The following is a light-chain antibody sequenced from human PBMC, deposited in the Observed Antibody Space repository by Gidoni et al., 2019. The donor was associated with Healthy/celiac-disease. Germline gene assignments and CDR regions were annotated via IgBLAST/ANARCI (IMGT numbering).Light chain of an antibody. V-gene: IGLV3-1*01. CDR3: QAWDSSTEGV. Sequence: SYELTQPPSVSVSPGQTASITCSGDKLGDKYACWYQQKPGQSPVLVIYHDSKRPSGIPERFSGSNSGNTATLTISGTQAMDEADYYCQAWDSSTEGVFGGGTKLTVL. CDR1: KLGDKY. CDR2: HDS. J-gene: IGLJ2*01.